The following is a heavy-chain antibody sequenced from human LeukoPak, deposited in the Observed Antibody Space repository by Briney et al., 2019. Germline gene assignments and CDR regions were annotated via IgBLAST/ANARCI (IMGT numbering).Heavy chain of an antibody. Sequence: SETLSLTCTVSGGPISSYYWSWIRQPPGKGLEWIGYIYYSGSTNYNPSLKSRVTISVDTSKNQFSLKLSSVTAADTAVYYCARRVSSDEYYFDYWGQGTLVTVSS. D-gene: IGHD3-22*01. V-gene: IGHV4-59*01. CDR1: GGPISSYY. CDR2: IYYSGST. J-gene: IGHJ4*02. CDR3: ARRVSSDEYYFDY.